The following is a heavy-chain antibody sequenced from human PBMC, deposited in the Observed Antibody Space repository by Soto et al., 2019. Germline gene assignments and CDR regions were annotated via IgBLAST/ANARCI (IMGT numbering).Heavy chain of an antibody. Sequence: PXESLKLSCKCSGYSFAGYWIGLVLQMPGKGLDWMGVIYPGDSDTRYSPSFHGQVTISADKSISTAYLQWSSLKASDTAMYFCARITGVRGVFDGFNVWGQGTMVTVSS. CDR3: ARITGVRGVFDGFNV. CDR1: GYSFAGYW. V-gene: IGHV5-51*01. CDR2: IYPGDSDT. D-gene: IGHD3-10*01. J-gene: IGHJ3*01.